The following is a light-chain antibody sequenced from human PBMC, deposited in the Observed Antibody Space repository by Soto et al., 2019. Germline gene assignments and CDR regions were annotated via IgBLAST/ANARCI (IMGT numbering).Light chain of an antibody. CDR1: QGIGND. Sequence: DIQMTQSPSSLSASVGDRVTITCRASQGIGNDLGWYQQKPGKAPKRLIYLTYSLQTGVPSRFSGSGSGTEISLTISSLQPEDSATYFCLQHNSYPRTFGQGTKVEIK. V-gene: IGKV1-17*01. CDR2: LTY. J-gene: IGKJ1*01. CDR3: LQHNSYPRT.